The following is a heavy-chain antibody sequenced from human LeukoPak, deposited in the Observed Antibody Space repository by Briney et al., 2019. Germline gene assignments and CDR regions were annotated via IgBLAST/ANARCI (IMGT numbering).Heavy chain of an antibody. D-gene: IGHD5-12*01. J-gene: IGHJ4*02. CDR2: ISGGGGST. CDR3: ARLSPYSGYDLYFDY. Sequence: GGSLRLSCAASGFTFNSYAMSWVRQAPGKGLEWVSAISGGGGSTYYADSVKGRFTISRDNSKNTLYLQMNSLGAEDTAVYYCARLSPYSGYDLYFDYWGQGTLVTVSS. V-gene: IGHV3-23*01. CDR1: GFTFNSYA.